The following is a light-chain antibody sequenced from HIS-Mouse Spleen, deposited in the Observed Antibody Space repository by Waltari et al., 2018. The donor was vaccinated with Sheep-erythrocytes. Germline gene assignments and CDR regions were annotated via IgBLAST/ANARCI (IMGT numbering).Light chain of an antibody. CDR3: QQYGISPYT. J-gene: IGKJ2*01. V-gene: IGKV3-20*01. CDR2: GAS. Sequence: EIVLTQSPGTLSLSPGERATLSCRASQSVSSSYLAWYQQKPGQAPRLLIYGASSRAPGIPDRFSGSGSGTDFTLTISRLEPEDFAVYYCQQYGISPYTFGQGTKLEIK. CDR1: QSVSSSY.